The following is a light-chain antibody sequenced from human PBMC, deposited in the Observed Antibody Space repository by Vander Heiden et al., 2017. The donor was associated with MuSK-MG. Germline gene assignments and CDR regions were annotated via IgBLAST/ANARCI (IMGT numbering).Light chain of an antibody. CDR1: QRIDSTY. Sequence: EIVLTQSPGTLSLSPGERATLSCRASQRIDSTYFAWYQQKPDQAPELLIYATAGRATGAPDRFSRSGYGTDFTLTISRREPEDFAVYYCQQDGNAHPITFGQRTRLEIK. CDR2: ATA. CDR3: QQDGNAHPIT. J-gene: IGKJ5*01. V-gene: IGKV3-20*01.